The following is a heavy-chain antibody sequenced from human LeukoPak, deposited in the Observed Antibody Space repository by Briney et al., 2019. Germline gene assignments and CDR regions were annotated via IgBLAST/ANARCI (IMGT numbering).Heavy chain of an antibody. CDR3: AGDYSSSCWN. CDR1: GFTFSSYT. Sequence: GGSLRLSCAASGFTFSSYTMNWVRQAPGKGLEWVSYISSSSSYISYADSLKGRFTISRDNAKNSLYLQMNSVRAEDTAVYYCAGDYSSSCWNWGQGTLVTVSS. V-gene: IGHV3-21*01. D-gene: IGHD6-13*01. CDR2: ISSSSSYI. J-gene: IGHJ4*02.